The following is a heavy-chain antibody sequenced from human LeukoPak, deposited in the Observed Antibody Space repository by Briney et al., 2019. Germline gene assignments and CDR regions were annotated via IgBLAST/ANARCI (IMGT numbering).Heavy chain of an antibody. V-gene: IGHV5-51*01. D-gene: IGHD1-26*01. CDR2: IYPGDCDT. Sequence: PVEALMIYCKGSGYSFTSYWIGWVRQMPGKGLEWMGIIYPGDCDTRYSPSFQSEVTISADKSIRTDYLQWRSLTASDTVMYCCARGSGSYHTAVRNWGKGSPVTVSS. J-gene: IGHJ4*02. CDR1: GYSFTSYW. CDR3: ARGSGSYHTAVRN.